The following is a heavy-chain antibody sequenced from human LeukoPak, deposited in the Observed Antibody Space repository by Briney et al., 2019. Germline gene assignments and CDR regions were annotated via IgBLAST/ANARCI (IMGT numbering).Heavy chain of an antibody. D-gene: IGHD3-3*01. Sequence: PSETLSLTCTVSGGSISSGGYYWSWIRLHPGTGLEWIGYIYYSGSTYYNPSLKSRVTISVDTSKNQFSLKLSSVTAADTAVYYCARGLGITIFGVVPGLLRFDPWGQGTLVTVSS. V-gene: IGHV4-31*03. CDR3: ARGLGITIFGVVPGLLRFDP. J-gene: IGHJ5*02. CDR2: IYYSGST. CDR1: GGSISSGGYY.